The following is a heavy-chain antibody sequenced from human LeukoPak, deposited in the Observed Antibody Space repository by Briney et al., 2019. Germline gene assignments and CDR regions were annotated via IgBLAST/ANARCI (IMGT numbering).Heavy chain of an antibody. CDR1: GFTFSRYW. V-gene: IGHV3-7*01. D-gene: IGHD1-20*01. CDR3: ARLLVYNSGGEAFDH. J-gene: IGHJ4*02. Sequence: GGSLRLSCAASGFTFSRYWMSWVRQAPGKGLEWVANIKQDGSEKYYVDSVKGRFTITRDNAKNSLYLQMNSLRTEDTAVYYCARLLVYNSGGEAFDHWGQGTLVTVSS. CDR2: IKQDGSEK.